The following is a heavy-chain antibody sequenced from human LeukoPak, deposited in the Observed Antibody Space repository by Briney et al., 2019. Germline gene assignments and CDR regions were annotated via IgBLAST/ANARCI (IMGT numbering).Heavy chain of an antibody. D-gene: IGHD6-19*01. CDR1: GYTFTSYG. V-gene: IGHV1-18*01. J-gene: IGHJ4*02. Sequence: ASVTVSCKASGYTFTSYGISWVRQAPGQGLEWMGWISAYNGNTNYAQKFQGRVTMTRDTSISTAYMELSRLRSDDTAVYYYARDRRGLKAVAVENDYWGQGTLVTVSS. CDR2: ISAYNGNT. CDR3: ARDRRGLKAVAVENDY.